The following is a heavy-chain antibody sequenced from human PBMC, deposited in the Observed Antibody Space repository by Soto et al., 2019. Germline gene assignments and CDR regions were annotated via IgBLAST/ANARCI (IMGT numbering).Heavy chain of an antibody. CDR3: ATTNWTHNLFEP. CDR2: INHRGST. J-gene: IGHJ5*02. CDR1: VVSFSGYY. Sequence: SETLSLTCAFFVVSFSGYYWSCIRQPPGKGLEWIGEINHRGSTNYNPSLKSRVTMSVDTSKNQFSLKLTSMTAADTAVYYCATTNWTHNLFEPWGQGTLVTVSS. D-gene: IGHD1-1*01. V-gene: IGHV4-34*01.